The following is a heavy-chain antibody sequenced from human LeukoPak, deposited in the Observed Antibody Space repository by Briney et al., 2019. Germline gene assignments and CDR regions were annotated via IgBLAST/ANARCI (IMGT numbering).Heavy chain of an antibody. V-gene: IGHV3-30*03. J-gene: IGHJ4*02. Sequence: PGRSLRLSCAASGFTFSSYGMHWVRQAPGKGLEWVAVISYDGSNKYYADSVKGRFTISRDNSKNTLYLQMNSLRGEDTAVYYCATGGSSGWYHFEYWGQGTLVTVSS. CDR1: GFTFSSYG. D-gene: IGHD6-19*01. CDR3: ATGGSSGWYHFEY. CDR2: ISYDGSNK.